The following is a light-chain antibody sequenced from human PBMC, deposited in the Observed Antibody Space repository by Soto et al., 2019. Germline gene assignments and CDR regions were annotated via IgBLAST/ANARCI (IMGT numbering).Light chain of an antibody. Sequence: EIVLTQSPATLSLSPGERATLSCRASQTVSSSLAWYQQKPGQAPRLLIYEASNRATCIPARFSGSGPGADFTLNISSLETEDFAFYYCQQHINWPLTFGGGTQVEIK. V-gene: IGKV3-11*01. CDR1: QTVSSS. CDR2: EAS. CDR3: QQHINWPLT. J-gene: IGKJ4*01.